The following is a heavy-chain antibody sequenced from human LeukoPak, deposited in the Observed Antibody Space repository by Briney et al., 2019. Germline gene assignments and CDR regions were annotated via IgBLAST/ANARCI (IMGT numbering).Heavy chain of an antibody. V-gene: IGHV4-59*11. D-gene: IGHD6-19*01. CDR2: IYYSGST. Sequence: SETLSPTCTVSGGSISSHYWSWIRQPPGKGLEWIGYIYYSGSTKYNPSLKSRVTISVDTSKNQFSLNLSSVTAADTAVYYCARVTYSSGWDDAFDIWGQGTMVTVSS. CDR1: GGSISSHY. CDR3: ARVTYSSGWDDAFDI. J-gene: IGHJ3*02.